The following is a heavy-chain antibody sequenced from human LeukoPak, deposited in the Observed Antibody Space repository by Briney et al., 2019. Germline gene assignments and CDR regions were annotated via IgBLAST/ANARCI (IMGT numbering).Heavy chain of an antibody. D-gene: IGHD4-17*01. CDR3: TTPYGDYVWEDAFDI. CDR2: IKSKTDGGTT. V-gene: IGHV3-15*01. CDR1: GFTFSNAW. Sequence: PGGSLRLSCAASGFTFSNAWVSWVRQAPGKGLEWVGRIKSKTDGGTTDYAAPVKGRFTISRDDSKNTLYLQMDSLKTEDTAVYYCTTPYGDYVWEDAFDIWGQGTMVTVSS. J-gene: IGHJ3*02.